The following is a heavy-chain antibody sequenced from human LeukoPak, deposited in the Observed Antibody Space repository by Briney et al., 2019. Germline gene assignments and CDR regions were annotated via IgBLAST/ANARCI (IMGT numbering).Heavy chain of an antibody. Sequence: GGSLRLSCAASGFTFSSYAMNWVRQAPGKGPEWVSGISGGGGSTYYAGSVKGRFTISRDNSKNTLYLQMNSLRAEDTAVYYCAKGSSVTTTGGPSHYWGQGTLVTVSS. V-gene: IGHV3-23*01. CDR3: AKGSSVTTTGGPSHY. J-gene: IGHJ4*02. CDR1: GFTFSSYA. CDR2: ISGGGGST. D-gene: IGHD4-17*01.